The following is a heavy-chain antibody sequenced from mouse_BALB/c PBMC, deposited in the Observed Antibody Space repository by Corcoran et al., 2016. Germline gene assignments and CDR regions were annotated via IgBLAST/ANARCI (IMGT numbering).Heavy chain of an antibody. CDR2: INTYTGEP. V-gene: IGHV9-1*02. J-gene: IGHJ2*01. CDR1: GCTFTNYG. CDR3: ASHGSSPYYFDY. D-gene: IGHD1-1*01. Sequence: QIQLVQSGPELKKPGETVQISCKASGCTFTNYGMSWVKQAPGKGLKWMGWINTYTGEPTYADDFKGRFAFSLETSASTDYLQINNLKNEDMATYFCASHGSSPYYFDYWGQGTTLTVSS.